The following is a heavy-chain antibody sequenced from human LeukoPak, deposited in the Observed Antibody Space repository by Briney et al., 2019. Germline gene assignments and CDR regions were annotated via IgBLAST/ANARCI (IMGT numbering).Heavy chain of an antibody. Sequence: SETLSLTCAVYDGSFSGYYWSWIRQPLGKGLEWIGEINHSGSTNYNPSLKSRVTISLDTSKSQFSLKVRYVTAADTAVYYCARGLNDSWTGENYWGQGTLVTVSS. D-gene: IGHD3-3*01. V-gene: IGHV4-34*01. CDR1: DGSFSGYY. CDR3: ARGLNDSWTGENY. CDR2: INHSGST. J-gene: IGHJ4*02.